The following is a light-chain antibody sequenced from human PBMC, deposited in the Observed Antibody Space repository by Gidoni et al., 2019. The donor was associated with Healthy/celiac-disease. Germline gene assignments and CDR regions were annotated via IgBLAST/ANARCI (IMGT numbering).Light chain of an antibody. J-gene: IGKJ4*01. Sequence: DSQMTQSPSSLSASVGDRVTITCQASQDISNYLNWYQQKPGKAPKLLIYVASNLETGVPSRFSGSGSGTDFTFTISSLQPEDIATYYCQQYDNLPLTFGAGTKVEIK. CDR2: VAS. CDR3: QQYDNLPLT. CDR1: QDISNY. V-gene: IGKV1-33*01.